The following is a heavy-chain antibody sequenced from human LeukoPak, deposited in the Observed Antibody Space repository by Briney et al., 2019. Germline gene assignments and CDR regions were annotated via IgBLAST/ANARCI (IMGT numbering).Heavy chain of an antibody. CDR1: GFTFSSYW. Sequence: GGSLRLSCAASGFTFSSYWMSWVRQAPGKGLEWVANIKQDGSEKYYVDSVKGQFTISRDNAKNTLYLQMNSLRAEDTAVYYCARDQEPVWGGIVDYWGQGTLVTVSS. V-gene: IGHV3-7*01. CDR3: ARDQEPVWGGIVDY. CDR2: IKQDGSEK. D-gene: IGHD3-16*01. J-gene: IGHJ4*02.